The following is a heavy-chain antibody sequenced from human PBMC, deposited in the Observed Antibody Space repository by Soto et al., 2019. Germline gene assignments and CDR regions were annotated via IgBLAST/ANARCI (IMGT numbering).Heavy chain of an antibody. CDR3: AKPIAVPDWFDP. Sequence: GGSLRLSCAPSGFTFSSYAMSWVRQAPGKGLEWVSAISGSGGSTYYADSVKGRFTISRDNSKNTLYLQMNSLRAEDTAVYYCAKPIAVPDWFDPWGQGTLVTVSS. D-gene: IGHD6-19*01. CDR2: ISGSGGST. CDR1: GFTFSSYA. J-gene: IGHJ5*02. V-gene: IGHV3-23*01.